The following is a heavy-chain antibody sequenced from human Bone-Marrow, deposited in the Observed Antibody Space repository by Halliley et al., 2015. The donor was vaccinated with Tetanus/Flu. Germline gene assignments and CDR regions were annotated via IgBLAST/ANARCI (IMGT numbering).Heavy chain of an antibody. J-gene: IGHJ4*02. CDR2: IIPIFGTT. CDR1: GGTFSSYG. Sequence: QVQLVQSGAEVKKPGSSVRVSCKASGGTFSSYGITWVRQAPGQGLEWMGGIIPIFGTTKYAQKFQGRVTISADESTSTAYMDLSSLGSEDTALFSCAFYSAGRLIYYSDFWGQGTLVTVSS. D-gene: IGHD6-13*01. CDR3: AFYSAGRLIYYSDF. V-gene: IGHV1-69*01.